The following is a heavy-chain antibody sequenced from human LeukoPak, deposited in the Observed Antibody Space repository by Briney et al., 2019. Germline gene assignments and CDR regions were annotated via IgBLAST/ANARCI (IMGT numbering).Heavy chain of an antibody. Sequence: GGSLRLSCAASGFTFSSYAMHWVRQAPGKGLERVAVISYDGSNKYYADSVKGRFTISRDNSKNTLYLQMNSLRAEDTAVYYCARAQGGSGSYPFDYWGQGTLVTVSS. CDR2: ISYDGSNK. D-gene: IGHD3-10*01. CDR1: GFTFSSYA. CDR3: ARAQGGSGSYPFDY. V-gene: IGHV3-30-3*01. J-gene: IGHJ4*02.